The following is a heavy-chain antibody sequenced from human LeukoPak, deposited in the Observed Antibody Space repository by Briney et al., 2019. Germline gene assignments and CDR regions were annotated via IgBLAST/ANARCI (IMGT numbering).Heavy chain of an antibody. Sequence: GGSLRLSCAASGFTFSSYGMHWVRQAPGKGLEWAAVISYDGSNKYYADSVKGRFTISRDNSKNTLYLQMNSLRAEDTAVYYCAKDLSHAQEYYYDSSGPTRTDYYYGMDVWGQGTTVTVSS. CDR3: AKDLSHAQEYYYDSSGPTRTDYYYGMDV. CDR1: GFTFSSYG. CDR2: ISYDGSNK. J-gene: IGHJ6*02. D-gene: IGHD3-22*01. V-gene: IGHV3-30*18.